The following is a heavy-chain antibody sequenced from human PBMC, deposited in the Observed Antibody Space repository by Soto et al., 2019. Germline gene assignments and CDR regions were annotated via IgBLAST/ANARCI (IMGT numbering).Heavy chain of an antibody. CDR1: GYSFTSYW. Sequence: GESLKISCKGSGYSFTSYWIGWVRQMPGKGLEWMGIIYPGDSDTRYSPSFQGQVTTSADKSISTAYLQWSSLKASDTAMYYCARTTAIPNFGIDYWGQGILVTVSS. V-gene: IGHV5-51*01. CDR2: IYPGDSDT. J-gene: IGHJ4*02. D-gene: IGHD2-21*02. CDR3: ARTTAIPNFGIDY.